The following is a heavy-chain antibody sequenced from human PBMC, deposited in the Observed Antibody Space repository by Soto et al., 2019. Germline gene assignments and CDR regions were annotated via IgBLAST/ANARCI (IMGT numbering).Heavy chain of an antibody. D-gene: IGHD3-9*01. CDR3: ARDLSYYDILTGSDAFKGPRLMDV. CDR1: GFTVSSNY. CDR2: INSGGST. Sequence: EVQLVESGGGLVQPGGSLRLSCAASGFTVSSNYMTWVRQAPGKGLEWVSVINSGGSTYYADSVKGRFTISRDNSKNTLYLQMNNLRAEDTAVYYCARDLSYYDILTGSDAFKGPRLMDVGGKGTTVTVSS. V-gene: IGHV3-66*01. J-gene: IGHJ6*04.